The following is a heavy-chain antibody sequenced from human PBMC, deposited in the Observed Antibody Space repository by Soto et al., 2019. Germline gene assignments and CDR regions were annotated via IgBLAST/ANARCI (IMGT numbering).Heavy chain of an antibody. Sequence: GXSLRLSCVASGFTFSSYALSWCRQAPGKGLEWVSTISESGDSTYYADSVKGRFTISRDNSKNMLYLQVNSLRAEDTAVFYCAKDRSGSGNYYCDYWGQGALVTVSS. D-gene: IGHD3-10*01. CDR3: AKDRSGSGNYYCDY. CDR1: GFTFSSYA. CDR2: ISESGDST. J-gene: IGHJ4*02. V-gene: IGHV3-23*01.